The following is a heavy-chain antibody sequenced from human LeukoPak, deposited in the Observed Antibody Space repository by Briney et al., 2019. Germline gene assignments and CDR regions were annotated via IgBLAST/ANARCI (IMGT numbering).Heavy chain of an antibody. Sequence: PSETLSLTCAVSGYWGWIRQPPGKGLEWLGSIYHSGSTYYNPSLKSRVTILVDTSKTQFSLHLSSGTAADTAIYYCARVIAAGVDFDYWGQGTLVTVSS. D-gene: IGHD6-13*01. CDR3: ARVIAAGVDFDY. V-gene: IGHV4-38-2*01. CDR1: GY. J-gene: IGHJ4*02. CDR2: IYHSGST.